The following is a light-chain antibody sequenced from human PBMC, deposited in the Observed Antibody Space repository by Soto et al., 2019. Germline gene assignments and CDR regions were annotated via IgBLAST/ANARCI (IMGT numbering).Light chain of an antibody. CDR3: QQRSNWPPIT. Sequence: EIVLTQSPFTLSLSPGERATLSCRASQSVSSYLAWYQQKPGQAPRLLIYDASSRATGIPARFSGGGSGTDFTLTIDNLEPEDFAIYYCQQRSNWPPITFGQRTRLEIK. CDR1: QSVSSY. CDR2: DAS. J-gene: IGKJ5*01. V-gene: IGKV3-11*01.